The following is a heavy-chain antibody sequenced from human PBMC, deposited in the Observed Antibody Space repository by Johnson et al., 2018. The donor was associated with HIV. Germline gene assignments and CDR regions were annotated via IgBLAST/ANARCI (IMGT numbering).Heavy chain of an antibody. Sequence: QMLLVESGGGVVQPGGSLRLSCAASGFTISPYGMHWVRQAPGKGLEWVAFIWYDRSKEYYADSVKGRFTISRDNSKNTLYLQMNSLGPEDTAVYYYANGGGYQLRGSDAFDIGGQGTMVTVST. J-gene: IGHJ3*02. CDR2: IWYDRSKE. CDR3: ANGGGYQLRGSDAFDI. D-gene: IGHD4-23*01. V-gene: IGHV3-30*02. CDR1: GFTISPYG.